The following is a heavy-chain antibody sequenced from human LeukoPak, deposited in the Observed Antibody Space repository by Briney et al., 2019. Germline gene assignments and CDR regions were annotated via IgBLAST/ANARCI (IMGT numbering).Heavy chain of an antibody. CDR2: IRYDGSNK. CDR1: GFTFSIYG. V-gene: IGHV3-30*02. CDR3: APSDIVVVPAAISETRYMDV. J-gene: IGHJ6*03. Sequence: GGSLRLSCAASGFTFSIYGMHWVRQAPGKGLEWVAFIRYDGSNKYYADSVKGRFTISRDNSKNTLYLQMNSLRAEDTAVYYCAPSDIVVVPAAISETRYMDVWGKGTTVTVSS. D-gene: IGHD2-2*01.